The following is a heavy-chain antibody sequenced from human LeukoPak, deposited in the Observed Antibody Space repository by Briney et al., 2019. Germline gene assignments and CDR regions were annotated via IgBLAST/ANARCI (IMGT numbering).Heavy chain of an antibody. J-gene: IGHJ5*02. V-gene: IGHV4-59*01. CDR3: ARDLGSTSVRFDP. D-gene: IGHD2/OR15-2a*01. Sequence: PSETLSLTCTVSGNSIRSYYWSWIRQPPGKGLEWIGHIYYSGNTNYSPSLKSRVTISADTSKNQFSLRLTSLTAADTAVYYCARDLGSTSVRFDPWGQGTLVTVSS. CDR2: IYYSGNT. CDR1: GNSIRSYY.